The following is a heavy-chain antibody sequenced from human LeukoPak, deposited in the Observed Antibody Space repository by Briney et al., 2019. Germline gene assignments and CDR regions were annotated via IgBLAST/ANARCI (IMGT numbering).Heavy chain of an antibody. CDR3: ARGNDFDY. CDR2: ISSTSGFI. D-gene: IGHD1-1*01. J-gene: IGHJ4*02. Sequence: GGSLRLACAASGFTFTDYTMNWVRQAPGMGLEWVSSISSTSGFIYYADSVKGRFTISRDNAKNSLYLQMNSLRAEDTALYFCARGNDFDYWGQGTVVTVSS. V-gene: IGHV3-21*01. CDR1: GFTFTDYT.